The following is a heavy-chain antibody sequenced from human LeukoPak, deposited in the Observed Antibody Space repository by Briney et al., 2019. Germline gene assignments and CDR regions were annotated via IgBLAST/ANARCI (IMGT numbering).Heavy chain of an antibody. CDR2: ISYDANKK. CDR1: GFTFRSYA. J-gene: IGHJ6*03. Sequence: GGSLRLSCAASGFTFRSYAMHWVRQAPGKGLEWVTIISYDANKKHYADSVKGRFTISRDNSKNTLYLQMDSLRVEDTAVYFCAKEAGATGYSYYHMDVWGKGTTVTVSS. V-gene: IGHV3-30-3*01. D-gene: IGHD1-26*01. CDR3: AKEAGATGYSYYHMDV.